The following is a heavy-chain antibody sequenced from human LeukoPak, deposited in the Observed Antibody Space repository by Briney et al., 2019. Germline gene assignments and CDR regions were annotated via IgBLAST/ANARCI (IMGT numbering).Heavy chain of an antibody. D-gene: IGHD3-10*01. Sequence: SETLSLTCAVYGGSFSDYYWSWIRQPPEKGLEWIGEIDHSGGTNYNPSLKSRVTISLDMSKKQFSLKLSSVTAADTAVYYCAKSNGYGLVDIWGQGTMVTVSS. CDR1: GGSFSDYY. V-gene: IGHV4-34*01. CDR3: AKSNGYGLVDI. CDR2: IDHSGGT. J-gene: IGHJ3*02.